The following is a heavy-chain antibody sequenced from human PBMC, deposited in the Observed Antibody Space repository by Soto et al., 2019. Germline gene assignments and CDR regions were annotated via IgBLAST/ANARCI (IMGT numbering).Heavy chain of an antibody. V-gene: IGHV3-11*01. D-gene: IGHD3-10*01. CDR2: ISSSGSTI. J-gene: IGHJ3*02. Sequence: TGGSLRLSCAASGFTFSDYYMSWIRQAPGKGLEWVSYISSSGSTIYYADSVKGRFTISRDNAKNSLYLQMNSLRAEDTAVYYCARDRGVGISDAFDIWGQGTMVTVSS. CDR1: GFTFSDYY. CDR3: ARDRGVGISDAFDI.